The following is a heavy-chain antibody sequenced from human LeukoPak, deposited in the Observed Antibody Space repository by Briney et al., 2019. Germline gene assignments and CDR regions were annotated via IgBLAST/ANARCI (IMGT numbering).Heavy chain of an antibody. J-gene: IGHJ4*02. D-gene: IGHD1-26*01. CDR3: ARVTSPYSGSYSY. CDR2: INPNSGGT. CDR1: GYTFTGYY. V-gene: IGHV1-2*02. Sequence: ASVKVPRKASGYTFTGYYMHWVRQAPGQGLEWMGWINPNSGGTNYAQKFQGRVTMTRDTSISTAYMELSRLRSDDTAVYYCARVTSPYSGSYSYWGQGTLVTVSS.